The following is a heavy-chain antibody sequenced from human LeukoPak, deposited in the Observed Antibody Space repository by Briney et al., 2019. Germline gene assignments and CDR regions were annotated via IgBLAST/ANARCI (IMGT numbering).Heavy chain of an antibody. CDR1: GFTFSSYA. V-gene: IGHV3-23*01. CDR2: ISGSGGST. J-gene: IGHJ3*02. D-gene: IGHD3-22*01. CDR3: AKGDYDSSGYYLRGGAFDI. Sequence: PGGSLRLSCAASGFTFSSYAMSWVRQAPGKGLEWVSAISGSGGSTYYADSVKGRFTISRDNSKNTLYLQMNSLRAEDTAVYYCAKGDYDSSGYYLRGGAFDIWGQGTMVTVSS.